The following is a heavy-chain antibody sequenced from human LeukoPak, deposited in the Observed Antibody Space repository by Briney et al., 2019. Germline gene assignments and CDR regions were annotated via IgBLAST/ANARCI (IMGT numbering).Heavy chain of an antibody. CDR2: ISGSGGST. J-gene: IGHJ4*02. CDR3: AKEGKYYYDSSGYITDFDY. CDR1: GFTFSSYA. D-gene: IGHD3-22*01. V-gene: IGHV3-23*01. Sequence: GGSLRLSCAASGFTFSSYAMSWVRQAPGKGLGWVSAISGSGGSTYYADSVKGRFTISRDNSKNTLYLQMNSLRAEDTAVYYCAKEGKYYYDSSGYITDFDYWGQGTLVTVSS.